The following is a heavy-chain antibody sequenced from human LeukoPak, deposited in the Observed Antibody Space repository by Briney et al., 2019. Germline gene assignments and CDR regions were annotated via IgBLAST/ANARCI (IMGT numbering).Heavy chain of an antibody. Sequence: SETLSLTCTVSGGSISSYYWSWIRQPAGKGLEWIGRIYTSGSTNYNPSLKSRVTISVDTSKNQFSLKLSSVTAADTAVYYCARSPLYYDSSGYYGRDYWGQGTLVTVSS. D-gene: IGHD3-22*01. V-gene: IGHV4-4*07. CDR3: ARSPLYYDSSGYYGRDY. CDR2: IYTSGST. J-gene: IGHJ4*02. CDR1: GGSISSYY.